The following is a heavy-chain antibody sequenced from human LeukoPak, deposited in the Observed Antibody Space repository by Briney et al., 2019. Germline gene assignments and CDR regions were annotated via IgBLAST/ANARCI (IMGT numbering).Heavy chain of an antibody. D-gene: IGHD2-2*01. Sequence: SETLSLTCTVSGGSISSGDYYWSWIRQPPGKGLEWIGYIYYSGSTYYNPSLKSRVTISVDTSKNQFSLKLSSVTAADTAVYYCARDLVVVPAASVRAFDIWGQGTMVTVSS. V-gene: IGHV4-30-4*01. J-gene: IGHJ3*02. CDR2: IYYSGST. CDR3: ARDLVVVPAASVRAFDI. CDR1: GGSISSGDYY.